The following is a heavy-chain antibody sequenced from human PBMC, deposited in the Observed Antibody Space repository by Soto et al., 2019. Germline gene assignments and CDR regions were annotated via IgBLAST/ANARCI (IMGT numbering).Heavy chain of an antibody. V-gene: IGHV3-23*01. CDR1: GFTFASHA. Sequence: EAQLLESGGDLIQPGGSLTLSCAASGFTFASHAMSWVRQAPGKGLEWVSGISANGGRANYADSVKDRFSLSRDNSKNTMFLQMDSLTAEDTAIYYCASWVIALGGTGYFRHWGQGTLVTVSS. J-gene: IGHJ1*01. D-gene: IGHD6-19*01. CDR3: ASWVIALGGTGYFRH. CDR2: ISANGGRA.